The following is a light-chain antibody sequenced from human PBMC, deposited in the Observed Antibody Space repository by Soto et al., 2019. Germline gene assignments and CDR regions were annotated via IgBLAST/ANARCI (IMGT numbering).Light chain of an antibody. Sequence: EIVLPQSPATLSLSPGERATLSCRASQSVSSYLAWYQQKPGQAPRLLIYDASNRATGIPARFSGSGSGTDFTLTISSLEPEDFAVYYCQQRSNWPRTFGQGTKVELK. CDR3: QQRSNWPRT. J-gene: IGKJ1*01. CDR2: DAS. CDR1: QSVSSY. V-gene: IGKV3-11*01.